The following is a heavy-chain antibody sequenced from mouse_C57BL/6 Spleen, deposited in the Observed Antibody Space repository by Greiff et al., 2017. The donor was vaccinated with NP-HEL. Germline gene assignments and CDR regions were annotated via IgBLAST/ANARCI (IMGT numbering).Heavy chain of an antibody. CDR1: GYSFTGYF. V-gene: IGHV1-20*01. Sequence: VQLQQSGPELVKPGDSVKISCKASGYSFTGYFMNWVMQSHGKSLEWIGRINPYNGDTFYNQKFKGKATLTVDKSSSTAHMELRSLTSEDSAVYYCARSDYDGGVDYWGQGTSVTVSS. J-gene: IGHJ4*01. CDR3: ARSDYDGGVDY. D-gene: IGHD2-4*01. CDR2: INPYNGDT.